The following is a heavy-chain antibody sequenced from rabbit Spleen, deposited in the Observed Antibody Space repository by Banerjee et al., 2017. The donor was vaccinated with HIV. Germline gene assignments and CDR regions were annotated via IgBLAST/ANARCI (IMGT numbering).Heavy chain of an antibody. D-gene: IGHD8-1*01. CDR1: GVSFSSSYD. CDR2: LYTGNGKT. Sequence: QSLEESGGDLVKPGASLTLTCTASGVSFSSSYDMCWVRQAPGKGLEWIGCLYTGNGKTYYASWAKGRFTISKSSSTTVTLQMTSLTAADTATYFCARDAGSYDYIDVYFNLWGPGTLVTVS. CDR3: ARDAGSYDYIDVYFNL. J-gene: IGHJ4*01. V-gene: IGHV1S40*01.